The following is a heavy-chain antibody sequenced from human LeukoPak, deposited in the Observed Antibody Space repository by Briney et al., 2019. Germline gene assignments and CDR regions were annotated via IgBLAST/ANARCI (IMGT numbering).Heavy chain of an antibody. D-gene: IGHD3-9*01. CDR2: ISDSGSTV. V-gene: IGHV3-11*01. J-gene: IGHJ4*02. CDR1: GFIFSDYY. Sequence: GGSLRLSCAASGFIFSDYYMSWIRQAPGKGLEWISCISDSGSTVYYADSVRGRFTISRDNAKNSLYLQMNSLRAEDTAVYYCARRGERYYDILTGYLPLDSWGQGTLVTVSS. CDR3: ARRGERYYDILTGYLPLDS.